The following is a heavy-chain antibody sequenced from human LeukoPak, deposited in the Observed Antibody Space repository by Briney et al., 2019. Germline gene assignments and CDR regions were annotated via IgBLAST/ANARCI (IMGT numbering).Heavy chain of an antibody. CDR3: ARFWAALDS. CDR2: ISYDGGNI. V-gene: IGHV3-30-3*01. CDR1: GFTFSSYA. Sequence: GGSLRLSCAASGFTFSSYAMSWVRQAPGKGLEWVAVISYDGGNIQYAHSVKGRFTISRDNSKNTLYLQMNSLRTEDTAVYYCARFWAALDSWGQGTLVTVSS. D-gene: IGHD3-16*01. J-gene: IGHJ4*02.